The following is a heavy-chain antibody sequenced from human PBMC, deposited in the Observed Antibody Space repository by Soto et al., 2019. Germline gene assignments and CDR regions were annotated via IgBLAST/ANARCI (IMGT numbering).Heavy chain of an antibody. V-gene: IGHV1-2*02. CDR3: ARGHCSSTSCYGSDYYYGLDV. CDR2: INPNSGDT. J-gene: IGHJ6*02. Sequence: ASVKVSCTASGYTFTGYYMHWVRQAPGQGLEWMGWINPNSGDTSYAQKFQGRVTMTRDTSITTAYMELSRLRSDDTAVYYCARGHCSSTSCYGSDYYYGLDVWGQGTTVTVSS. CDR1: GYTFTGYY. D-gene: IGHD2-2*01.